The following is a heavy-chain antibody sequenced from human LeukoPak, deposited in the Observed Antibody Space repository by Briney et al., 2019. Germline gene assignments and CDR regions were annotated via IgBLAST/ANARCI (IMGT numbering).Heavy chain of an antibody. J-gene: IGHJ3*02. D-gene: IGHD3-10*01. CDR2: IYDGGST. V-gene: IGHV4-59*01. Sequence: SETLSLTCTVSGGSITTYYWSWIRQPPGKGLEWIGYIYDGGSTNYNPSLESRVTISVDTSKDQFSLKLSSVTAADTAVYYCARDRGVRVFDIWGQGTMVTLSS. CDR1: GGSITTYY. CDR3: ARDRGVRVFDI.